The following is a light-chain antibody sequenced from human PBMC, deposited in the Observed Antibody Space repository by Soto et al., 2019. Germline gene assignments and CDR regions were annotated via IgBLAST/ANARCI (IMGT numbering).Light chain of an antibody. CDR2: AAS. V-gene: IGKV1-6*01. Sequence: AIQMTQSQSSLSASVGDRVTINCRASPAIGNDLAWYQQRPGRAPKLLIYAASSLQSGVPSRFSGGGSGTDFTLTISNLQPGDFATYYCLQDYSFPLSFGGGTQVEIK. CDR1: PAIGND. CDR3: LQDYSFPLS. J-gene: IGKJ4*01.